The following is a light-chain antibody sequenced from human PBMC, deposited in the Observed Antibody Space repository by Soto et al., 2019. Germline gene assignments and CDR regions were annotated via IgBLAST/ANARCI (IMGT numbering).Light chain of an antibody. CDR3: SSYTISSTVV. CDR2: EVN. CDR1: SSDVGGYDY. J-gene: IGLJ3*02. V-gene: IGLV2-14*01. Sequence: QSALTQPASVSGSPGQSITISCTGTSSDVGGYDYVSWYQQHPGKAPKLMIYEVNNRPSGVSNRFSGSKSGDTASLTISGLQAEDEAHYYCSSYTISSTVVFGGGTKLTVL.